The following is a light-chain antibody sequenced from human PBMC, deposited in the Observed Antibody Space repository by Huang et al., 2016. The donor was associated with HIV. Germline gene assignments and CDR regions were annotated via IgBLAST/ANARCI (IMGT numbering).Light chain of an antibody. CDR1: QSLSSSY. CDR3: QQHDASSWT. J-gene: IGKJ1*01. Sequence: EIVLTQSPGTLSLSPGERATLSCRATQSLSSSYLAWYQQKPRQPPRLLIHHTSSRANGIPDRFIGSGSGTDFALTISRLEPEDFAVYFCQQHDASSWTFGQGTKVEIK. CDR2: HTS. V-gene: IGKV3-20*01.